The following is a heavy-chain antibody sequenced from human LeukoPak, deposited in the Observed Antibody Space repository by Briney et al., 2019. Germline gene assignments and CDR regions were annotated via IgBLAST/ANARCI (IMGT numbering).Heavy chain of an antibody. CDR2: IWYDGSNK. Sequence: GGSLRLSCAASGFTFSGYGMHWVRQAPGKGLEWVAVIWYDGSNKYYADSVKGRFTISRDNSKNTLYLQMNSLRAEDTAVYYCARDERYSSSYDYWGQGTLVTVSS. D-gene: IGHD6-13*01. J-gene: IGHJ4*02. CDR1: GFTFSGYG. V-gene: IGHV3-33*01. CDR3: ARDERYSSSYDY.